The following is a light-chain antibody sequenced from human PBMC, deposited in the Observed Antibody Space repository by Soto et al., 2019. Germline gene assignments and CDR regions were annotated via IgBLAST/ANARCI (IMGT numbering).Light chain of an antibody. J-gene: IGLJ3*02. CDR2: GNN. CDR1: SSNIGSNY. Sequence: QAVVTQPPSASGTPGQRVTISCSGTSSNIGSNYVYWYQHLPGSAPKLLIFGNNQRPSGVPDRFSGSKSGTSASLAISGLRSEDEADYSCTAWDDSLSAWVFGGGTKLTVL. CDR3: TAWDDSLSAWV. V-gene: IGLV1-47*02.